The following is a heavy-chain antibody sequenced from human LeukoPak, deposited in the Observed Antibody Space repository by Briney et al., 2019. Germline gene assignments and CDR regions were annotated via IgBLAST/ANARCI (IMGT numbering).Heavy chain of an antibody. CDR3: ARHKDYYYSYMDV. V-gene: IGHV4-38-2*02. J-gene: IGHJ6*03. Sequence: SETLSLTCTVSGYSISSGYYWGWIRQPPGKGLEWIGSIYHSGSTYYNPSLKSRVTISVDTSKNQFSLKLSSVTAADTAVYYGARHKDYYYSYMDVWGKGTTVTISS. CDR2: IYHSGST. CDR1: GYSISSGYY.